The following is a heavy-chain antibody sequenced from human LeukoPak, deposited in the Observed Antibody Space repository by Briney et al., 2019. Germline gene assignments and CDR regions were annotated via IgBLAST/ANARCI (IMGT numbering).Heavy chain of an antibody. CDR2: IYHSGST. J-gene: IGHJ3*02. D-gene: IGHD3-3*01. CDR1: GYSISSGYY. V-gene: IGHV4-38-2*02. CDR3: ARAISYYDFWSGFDAFDI. Sequence: SETLSLTCTVSGYSISSGYYWGWIRQPPGKGLEWIGSIYHSGSTYYNPSLKSRVTISVDTSKNQFSLKLSSVTAADTAVYYCARAISYYDFWSGFDAFDIWGQGTMVTVSS.